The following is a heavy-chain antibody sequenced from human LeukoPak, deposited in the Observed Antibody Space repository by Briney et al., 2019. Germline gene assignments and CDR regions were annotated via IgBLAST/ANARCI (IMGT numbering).Heavy chain of an antibody. CDR1: GFTFSSYE. J-gene: IGHJ3*02. D-gene: IGHD1-1*01. CDR3: ARDLRGTSTFDI. CDR2: IYSGGST. V-gene: IGHV3-53*01. Sequence: GSLRLSCAASGFTFSSYEMNWVRQAPGKGLEWVSVIYSGGSTYYADSVKGRFTISRDNSKNTLYLQMNSLRAEDTAVYYCARDLRGTSTFDIWGQGTMVTVSS.